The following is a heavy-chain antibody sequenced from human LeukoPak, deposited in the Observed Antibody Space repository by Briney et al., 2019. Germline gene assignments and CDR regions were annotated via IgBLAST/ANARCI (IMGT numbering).Heavy chain of an antibody. V-gene: IGHV3-53*04. Sequence: ETLSLTCTVSGGSISSYYWSWVRQAPGKGLEWVSVIYSGGSTYYADSVKGRFTISRHNSKNTLYLQMNSLRAEDTAVYYCARGARITIFGMDVWGQGTTVTVSS. CDR3: ARGARITIFGMDV. CDR2: IYSGGST. D-gene: IGHD3-3*01. J-gene: IGHJ6*02. CDR1: GGSISSYY.